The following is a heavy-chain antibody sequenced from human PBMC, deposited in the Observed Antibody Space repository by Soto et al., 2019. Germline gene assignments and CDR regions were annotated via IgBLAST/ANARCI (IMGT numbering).Heavy chain of an antibody. J-gene: IGHJ4*02. CDR3: GRGERATTGY. Sequence: EAQLVESGGGLVQPGGSLRLSCAASGFIFSSYWMHWVRQAPGKGLVWLSRINPDGSSTNYVDSVKGRFTICRDNAKNTLYLQMNSLRGEDTAVYYCGRGERATTGYWGQGTLVTVSS. V-gene: IGHV3-74*01. D-gene: IGHD1-1*01. CDR1: GFIFSSYW. CDR2: INPDGSST.